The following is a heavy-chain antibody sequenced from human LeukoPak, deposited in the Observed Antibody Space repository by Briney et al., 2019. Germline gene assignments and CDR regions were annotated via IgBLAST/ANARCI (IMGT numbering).Heavy chain of an antibody. CDR3: ATETVGMTTVIEYYFDY. V-gene: IGHV1-24*01. CDR2: FDPEDGET. D-gene: IGHD4-17*01. CDR1: GYTLTELS. Sequence: GASVKVSCKVSGYTLTELSMHWVRQAPGKGLEWMGGFDPEDGETIYAQKFQGRVTMTQDTSTDTAYMELSSLRSEDTAVYYCATETVGMTTVIEYYFDYWGQGTLVTVSS. J-gene: IGHJ4*02.